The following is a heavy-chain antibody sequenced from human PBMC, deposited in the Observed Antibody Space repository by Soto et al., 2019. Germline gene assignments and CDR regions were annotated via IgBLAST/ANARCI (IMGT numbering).Heavy chain of an antibody. CDR2: ISSNGGST. D-gene: IGHD6-19*01. CDR3: ARTSHYSGAGGDYFNGMDV. J-gene: IGHJ6*02. CDR1: GFTFSSYA. V-gene: IGHV3-64D*06. Sequence: GGSLRHSSSASGFTFSSYAMRWVRQAPGKGLEYVSAISSNGGSTYYADSVKTRLTISKDTSKNQVVLTMTNMDPVDTATYYCARTSHYSGAGGDYFNGMDVWGQGTTVTVSS.